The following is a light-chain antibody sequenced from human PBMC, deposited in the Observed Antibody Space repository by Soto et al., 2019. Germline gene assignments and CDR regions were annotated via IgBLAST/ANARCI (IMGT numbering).Light chain of an antibody. J-gene: IGKJ4*01. Sequence: EIVMTQSPATLSVSSGERATLSCRASQSISSNLAWYQHKPGQAPRLLMFRTSSRATGFPARFSGSGSGTEFNLTISSLQSEDFGVYYCQQYNNWPRATFGGGTKVDIK. CDR3: QQYNNWPRAT. V-gene: IGKV3-15*01. CDR1: QSISSN. CDR2: RTS.